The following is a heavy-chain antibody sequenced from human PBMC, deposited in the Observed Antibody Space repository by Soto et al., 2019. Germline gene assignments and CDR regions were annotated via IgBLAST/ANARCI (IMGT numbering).Heavy chain of an antibody. V-gene: IGHV3-30-3*01. CDR2: ISYGGSKK. Sequence: QVQLVESGGGVVQPGRSLRLSCAASGFTFSSYAIHWVRQAPGKGLEWVAVISYGGSKKYYADSVKGRFTISRDNSKNALYLQMNSLRAEDTVVYYCARDDSNFDAFDIWGQGTMVTVSS. CDR3: ARDDSNFDAFDI. J-gene: IGHJ3*02. D-gene: IGHD1-7*01. CDR1: GFTFSSYA.